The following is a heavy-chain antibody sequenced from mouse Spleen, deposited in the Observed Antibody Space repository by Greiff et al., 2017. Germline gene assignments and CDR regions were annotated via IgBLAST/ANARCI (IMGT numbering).Heavy chain of an antibody. Sequence: VQLQQSGPELVKPGASVKMSCKASGYTFTSYVMHWVKQKPGQGLEWIGYINPYNDGTKYNEKFKGKATLTSDKSSSTAYMELSSLTSEDSAVYYCASPYGNYETVFAYWGQGTLVTVSA. V-gene: IGHV1-14*01. D-gene: IGHD2-1*01. J-gene: IGHJ3*01. CDR2: INPYNDGT. CDR1: GYTFTSYV. CDR3: ASPYGNYETVFAY.